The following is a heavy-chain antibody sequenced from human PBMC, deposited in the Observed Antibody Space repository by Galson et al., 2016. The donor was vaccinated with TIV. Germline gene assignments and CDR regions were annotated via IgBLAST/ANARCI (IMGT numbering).Heavy chain of an antibody. CDR3: ARGLSSSSWSRCYFDN. D-gene: IGHD2-2*01. J-gene: IGHJ4*02. V-gene: IGHV4-61*09. CDR1: DDSFSTNSYY. CDR2: ISTTGTT. Sequence: LSLTCTVSDDSFSTNSYYWTWIRQPAGKGLEWIGYISTTGTTNYNPSLKSRVAISMDTSKSQFSLKFSSVTAADTALYFCARGLSSSSWSRCYFDNWGQGKLVTVSS.